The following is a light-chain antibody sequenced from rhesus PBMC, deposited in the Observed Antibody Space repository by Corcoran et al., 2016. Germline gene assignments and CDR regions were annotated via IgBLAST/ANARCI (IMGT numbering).Light chain of an antibody. V-gene: IGKV1-38*01. CDR3: QQRNSYPLT. J-gene: IGKJ4*01. Sequence: DIQLTQSPSSLSASVGDRVTITCRASQGISSYVAWYQQKSGKAPKLLIYDASNLQSGVPSRFSGSGAGTDFTLTISSLQPEDFATYYCQQRNSYPLTFGGGTRVELK. CDR2: DAS. CDR1: QGISSY.